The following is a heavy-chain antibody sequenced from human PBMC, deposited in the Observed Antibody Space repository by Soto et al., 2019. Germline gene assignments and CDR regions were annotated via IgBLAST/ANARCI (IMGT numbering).Heavy chain of an antibody. J-gene: IGHJ5*02. CDR1: GGSISSSSYY. Sequence: SETLSLTCTVSGGSISSSSYYWGWIRQPPGKGLEWIGSIYYSGSTYYNPSLKSRVTISVDTSKNQFSLKLSSVTAADTAVYYCARHQAYYYDSSGYYGQYNWFDPWGQGTLVS. V-gene: IGHV4-39*01. D-gene: IGHD3-22*01. CDR3: ARHQAYYYDSSGYYGQYNWFDP. CDR2: IYYSGST.